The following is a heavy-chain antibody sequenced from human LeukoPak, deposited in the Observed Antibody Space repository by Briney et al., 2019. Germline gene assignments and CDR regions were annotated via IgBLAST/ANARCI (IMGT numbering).Heavy chain of an antibody. J-gene: IGHJ5*02. CDR1: GGSISSYY. CDR3: ARGGYDYSWFDP. CDR2: IYYSGST. Sequence: KPSETLSLTCTVSGGSISSYYWSWIRQPPGKGLEWIGYIYYSGSTNYNPSLKSRVTISVDTSKNQFSLKLSSVTAADTAVYYCARGGYDYSWFDPWGRGTLVTVSS. V-gene: IGHV4-59*08. D-gene: IGHD3-16*01.